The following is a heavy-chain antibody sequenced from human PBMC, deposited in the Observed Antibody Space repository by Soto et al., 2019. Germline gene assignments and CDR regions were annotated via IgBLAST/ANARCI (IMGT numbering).Heavy chain of an antibody. J-gene: IGHJ6*02. V-gene: IGHV1-2*04. CDR2: INPNSGGT. CDR3: ARGSGCSGGSCYSMDV. Sequence: ASVKVSCKASGYTFTGYYMHWVRQAPGQGLEWMGWINPNSGGTNYAQKFQGWVTMTRDTSISTAYMELSRLRSDDTAVYYCARGSGCSGGSCYSMDVWGQGTTVTVSS. D-gene: IGHD2-15*01. CDR1: GYTFTGYY.